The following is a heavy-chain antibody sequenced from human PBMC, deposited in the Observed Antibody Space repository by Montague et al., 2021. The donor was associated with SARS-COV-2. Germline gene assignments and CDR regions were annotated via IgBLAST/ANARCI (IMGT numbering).Heavy chain of an antibody. D-gene: IGHD6-13*01. CDR2: INHSGST. CDR3: ARGPHSSSWHYYYYYGMDV. Sequence: SETLSLTCAVYGGSFSGYYWSWIRQPPGKGLEWIGEINHSGSTNYNPSLKSRVTISVDTSKNQFSLKLSPVTAADTAVYYCARGPHSSSWHYYYYYGMDVGGQGTTVTVSS. CDR1: GGSFSGYY. V-gene: IGHV4-34*01. J-gene: IGHJ6*02.